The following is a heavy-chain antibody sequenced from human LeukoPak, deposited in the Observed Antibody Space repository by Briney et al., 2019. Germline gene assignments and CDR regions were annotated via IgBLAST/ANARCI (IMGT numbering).Heavy chain of an antibody. D-gene: IGHD6-6*01. CDR2: INHSGST. J-gene: IGHJ3*02. CDR1: GGSFSGYY. Sequence: SETLSLTCAVYGGSFSGYYWSWIRQPPGKGLGWIGEINHSGSTNYNPSLKSRVTISVDTSKNQFSLKLSSVTAADTAVYYCASPRSRIRYSSSLSAAFDIWGQGTMVTVSS. CDR3: ASPRSRIRYSSSLSAAFDI. V-gene: IGHV4-34*01.